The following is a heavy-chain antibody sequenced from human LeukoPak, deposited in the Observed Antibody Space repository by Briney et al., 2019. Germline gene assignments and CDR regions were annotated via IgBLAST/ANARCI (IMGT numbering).Heavy chain of an antibody. CDR2: ISAYNGNT. Sequence: GASVKVSCKASGYTFTSYGISWVRQAPGQGLEWMGWISAYNGNTNYAQKLQGRATMTTDTSTSTAYMELRSLRSDDTAVYYCAREGLAAAYNWFDPWGQGTLVTVSS. D-gene: IGHD6-13*01. V-gene: IGHV1-18*01. J-gene: IGHJ5*02. CDR1: GYTFTSYG. CDR3: AREGLAAAYNWFDP.